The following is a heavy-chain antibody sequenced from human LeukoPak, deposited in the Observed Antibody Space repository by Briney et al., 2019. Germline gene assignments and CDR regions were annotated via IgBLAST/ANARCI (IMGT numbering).Heavy chain of an antibody. CDR2: IYYSGST. J-gene: IGHJ4*02. D-gene: IGHD4-17*01. V-gene: IGHV4-30-4*07. Sequence: PSETLSLTCAVSGGSISSGGYSWSWIRQPPGKGLEWIGYIYYSGSTYYNPSLKSRVTISVDTSKNQFSLKLSSVTAADTAVYYCARGRGTTVTTDFDYWGQGALVTVSS. CDR1: GGSISSGGYS. CDR3: ARGRGTTVTTDFDY.